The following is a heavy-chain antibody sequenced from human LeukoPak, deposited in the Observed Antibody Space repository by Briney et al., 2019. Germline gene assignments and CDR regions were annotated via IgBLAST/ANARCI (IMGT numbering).Heavy chain of an antibody. CDR1: GIDFNVHE. CDR3: ARERRGYSYGTLDI. V-gene: IGHV3-30*04. CDR2: ISDNGLRT. D-gene: IGHD5-12*01. Sequence: PGTSLRLSCVASGIDFNVHEMHWVRQSPGKGLEWVALISDNGLRTNYAESLKGRFTVSRDNSRNTMDLQMNNLRVEDTAVYFCARERRGYSYGTLDIWGQGTLVTVFS. J-gene: IGHJ4*02.